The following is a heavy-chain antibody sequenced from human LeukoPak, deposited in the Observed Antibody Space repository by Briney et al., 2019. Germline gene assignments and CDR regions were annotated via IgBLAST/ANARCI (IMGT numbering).Heavy chain of an antibody. Sequence: GGSLRLSCAGSGFTFSSYSMNWVRQAPGKGLEWVSYISSSSNNIYYADSVKGRFTISRDNAKNSLYLQMNSLRAEDAAVYYCAKAPVTSCRGAFCYPFDYWGQGTLVTVSS. D-gene: IGHD2-15*01. V-gene: IGHV3-48*04. J-gene: IGHJ4*02. CDR1: GFTFSSYS. CDR2: ISSSSNNI. CDR3: AKAPVTSCRGAFCYPFDY.